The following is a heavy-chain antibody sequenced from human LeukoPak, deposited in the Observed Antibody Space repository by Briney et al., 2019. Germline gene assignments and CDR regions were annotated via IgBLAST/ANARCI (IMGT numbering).Heavy chain of an antibody. V-gene: IGHV3-23*01. D-gene: IGHD1-1*01. CDR1: GFTFSTYP. Sequence: PGGSLRLSCAASGFTFSTYPMTWVRRAPWKGLEWVSGISGSGSSTYYADSVTGRFTISRDNSMNTLYLQMNSLRADDTAIYHCSTTLDWSYFDSWGQGTLVTVSS. J-gene: IGHJ4*02. CDR3: STTLDWSYFDS. CDR2: ISGSGSST.